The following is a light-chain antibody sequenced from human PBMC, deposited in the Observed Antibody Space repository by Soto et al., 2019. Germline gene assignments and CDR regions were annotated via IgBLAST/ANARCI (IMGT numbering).Light chain of an antibody. CDR3: QQCGSSPKT. J-gene: IGKJ1*01. CDR2: DAS. Sequence: EIVLTQSPGTLSLSPGERATLSCRASQSVSSSYLAWYQQKPGQAPRLLIYDASSRATGIPDRFSGSGSGTDFTLTISRLEPEDFAVYSCQQCGSSPKTFGQGTKVEIK. V-gene: IGKV3-20*01. CDR1: QSVSSSY.